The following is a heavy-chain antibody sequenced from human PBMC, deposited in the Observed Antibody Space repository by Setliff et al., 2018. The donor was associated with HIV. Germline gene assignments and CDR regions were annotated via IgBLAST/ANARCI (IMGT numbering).Heavy chain of an antibody. CDR1: GDSIGFSGYF. CDR2: IYYSGST. Sequence: SETLSLTCTVSGDSIGFSGYFWSWIRQHPGKGLEWIGYIYYSGSTFYNPSLKSRVTISVDTSKNQFSLKLSSVTAADTAVYYCATTTIFEVPRYYYYYMDVWGKGTTVTVSS. D-gene: IGHD3-3*01. J-gene: IGHJ6*03. CDR3: ATTTIFEVPRYYYYYMDV. V-gene: IGHV4-31*03.